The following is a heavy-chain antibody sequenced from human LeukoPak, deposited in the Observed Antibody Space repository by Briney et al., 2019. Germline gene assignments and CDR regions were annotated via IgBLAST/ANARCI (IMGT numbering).Heavy chain of an antibody. Sequence: SETLSLTCTVSGGSISSGDYYWSWIRQPPGKGLEWIGYIYYSGSTYYNPSLKSRVTISVDTSKNQFSLKLSPVTAPDTAVYYCARDPIGDYADLPPDYWGQGTLVTVSS. CDR1: GGSISSGDYY. D-gene: IGHD4-17*01. CDR3: ARDPIGDYADLPPDY. V-gene: IGHV4-30-4*08. CDR2: IYYSGST. J-gene: IGHJ4*02.